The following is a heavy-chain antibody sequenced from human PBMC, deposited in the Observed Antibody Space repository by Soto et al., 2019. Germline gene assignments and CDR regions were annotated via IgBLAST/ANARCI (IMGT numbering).Heavy chain of an antibody. D-gene: IGHD3-9*01. Sequence: GGSLRLSCAASGFTFSGSAMHWVRQASGKGLEWVGRIRSKANSYATAYAASVKGRFTISRDDSKNTAYLQMNSLKTEDTAVYYCTRLAPLPYYDILTGVHDAFDIWGQGTMVTVSS. CDR2: IRSKANSYAT. CDR1: GFTFSGSA. J-gene: IGHJ3*02. V-gene: IGHV3-73*01. CDR3: TRLAPLPYYDILTGVHDAFDI.